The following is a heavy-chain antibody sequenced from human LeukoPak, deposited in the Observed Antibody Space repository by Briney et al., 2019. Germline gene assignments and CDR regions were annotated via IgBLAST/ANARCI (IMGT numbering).Heavy chain of an antibody. CDR1: GFTFSDHY. D-gene: IGHD6-19*01. J-gene: IGHJ4*02. V-gene: IGHV3-33*08. CDR3: ARATYSSGWYYFDY. CDR2: IWYDGGNK. Sequence: GGSLRLSCAASGFTFSDHYIDWVRQAPGKGLEWVAVIWYDGGNKYYAGSVKGRFTISRDNSKNTLYLQMNSLRAEDTAVYYCARATYSSGWYYFDYWGQGTLVTVSS.